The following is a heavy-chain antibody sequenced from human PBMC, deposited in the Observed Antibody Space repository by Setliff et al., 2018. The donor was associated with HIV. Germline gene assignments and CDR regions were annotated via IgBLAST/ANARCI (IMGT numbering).Heavy chain of an antibody. J-gene: IGHJ6*03. D-gene: IGHD4-17*01. CDR2: IYTSGDT. CDR1: GGSISSYY. CDR3: ARVIDYGVLYWSYYMDV. Sequence: PSETLSLTCTVSGGSISSYYWSWIRQPPGKGLEWIGYIYTSGDTNYNPSLKSRVTISADMSKNQFSLKLSSVTAADTAVYYCARVIDYGVLYWSYYMDVWGKGTTVTVSS. V-gene: IGHV4-4*08.